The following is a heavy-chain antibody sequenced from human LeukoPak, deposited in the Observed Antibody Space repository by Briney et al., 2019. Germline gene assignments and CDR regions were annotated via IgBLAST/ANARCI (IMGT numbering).Heavy chain of an antibody. CDR2: ISYDGSNK. CDR3: ARSGIQLWSYSDY. D-gene: IGHD5-18*01. CDR1: GFTFSHYA. J-gene: IGHJ4*02. V-gene: IGHV3-30-3*01. Sequence: GGSLRLSCAASGFTFSHYAMHWVRQAPGKGLEWVTIISYDGSNKYYADSVKGRFTISRDNSKNTLYLQMNSLRVEDTAVYYCARSGIQLWSYSDYWDQGTLVTVSS.